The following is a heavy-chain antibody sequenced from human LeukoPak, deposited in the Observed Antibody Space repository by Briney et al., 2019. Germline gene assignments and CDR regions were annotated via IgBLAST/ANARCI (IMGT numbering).Heavy chain of an antibody. Sequence: KPPETLSLTCTVSGGSISSSSYYWGWIRQPPGKGLEWIGTIYYTGSTFYNPSLKSRVTISVDTSKNQCSLKVTSVTAADTAVYYCARRRGWYPVDYWGQGNLVIVSS. CDR3: ARRRGWYPVDY. CDR2: IYYTGST. V-gene: IGHV4-39*01. CDR1: GGSISSSSYY. J-gene: IGHJ4*02. D-gene: IGHD6-19*01.